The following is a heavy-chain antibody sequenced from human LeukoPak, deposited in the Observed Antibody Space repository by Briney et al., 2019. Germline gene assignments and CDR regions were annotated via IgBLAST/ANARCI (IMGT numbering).Heavy chain of an antibody. CDR2: INWNGGSI. CDR3: AKDIAAYFNGMDV. Sequence: GGSLRLSCAASGLTFDDYAMHWVRQAPGKGLEWVSGINWNGGSIAYADSVKGRFTISRDNANNSLYLQMNSLRAEDTALYYCAKDIAAYFNGMDVWGQGTTVTVSS. CDR1: GLTFDDYA. D-gene: IGHD2/OR15-2a*01. J-gene: IGHJ6*02. V-gene: IGHV3-9*01.